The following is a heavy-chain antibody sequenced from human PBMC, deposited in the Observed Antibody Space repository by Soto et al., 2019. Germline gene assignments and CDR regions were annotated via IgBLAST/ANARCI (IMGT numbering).Heavy chain of an antibody. D-gene: IGHD6-19*01. V-gene: IGHV3-23*01. CDR2: IGGSGGT. J-gene: IGHJ4*02. Sequence: EVQLLESGGGLVQPGGSLRLSCAASGFTFSNYAMGWVRQAPGKGLEWVSAIGGSGGTYYADSVKGRFTISRDNSKSTLYLLTSSLRAEDTAVYYCAKTAEAVAGTVYGYWGQGTLVTVSS. CDR3: AKTAEAVAGTVYGY. CDR1: GFTFSNYA.